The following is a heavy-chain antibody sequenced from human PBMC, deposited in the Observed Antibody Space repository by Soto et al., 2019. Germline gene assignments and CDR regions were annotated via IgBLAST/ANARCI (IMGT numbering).Heavy chain of an antibody. Sequence: TLSLTCAVSGGSISSGGYSWSWIRQPPGKGLEWIGYIYHSGSTYYNPSLKSRVTISVDRSKNQFSLKLSSVTAAETAVYYCARDSYGPTGFDYWGQGTLVTVSS. V-gene: IGHV4-30-2*01. D-gene: IGHD5-18*01. CDR1: GGSISSGGYS. CDR2: IYHSGST. CDR3: ARDSYGPTGFDY. J-gene: IGHJ4*02.